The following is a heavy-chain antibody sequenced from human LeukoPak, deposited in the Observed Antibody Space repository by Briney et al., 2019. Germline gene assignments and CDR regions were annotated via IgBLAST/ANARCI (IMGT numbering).Heavy chain of an antibody. CDR1: GFTFSYYS. J-gene: IGHJ3*02. Sequence: GGSLRLSCAASGFTFSYYSMNWVRQAPGKGLEWVSYISSSGSTIYYADSVKGRFTISRDNAKNSLYLQMNSLRAEDTAVYYCARAVDFWSGYFYPGTYNAFDIWGQGTMVTVSS. V-gene: IGHV3-48*04. D-gene: IGHD3-3*01. CDR3: ARAVDFWSGYFYPGTYNAFDI. CDR2: ISSSGSTI.